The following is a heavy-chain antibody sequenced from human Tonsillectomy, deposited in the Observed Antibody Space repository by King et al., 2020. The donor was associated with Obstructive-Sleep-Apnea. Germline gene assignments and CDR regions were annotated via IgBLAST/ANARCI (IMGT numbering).Heavy chain of an antibody. J-gene: IGHJ2*01. Sequence: QLLQSGAEVKKPGESLKISCKVSGYSFTTYWIGWVRQMPGKGLEWMGIIYPGDSDTKYRPAFQGQVTLSADKSISTAYLQWSSLKASDNAIYYSARRKWAWFFDIWGRGTLVTVSS. CDR2: IYPGDSDT. CDR1: GYSFTTYW. V-gene: IGHV5-51*01. D-gene: IGHD2-8*01. CDR3: ARRKWAWFFDI.